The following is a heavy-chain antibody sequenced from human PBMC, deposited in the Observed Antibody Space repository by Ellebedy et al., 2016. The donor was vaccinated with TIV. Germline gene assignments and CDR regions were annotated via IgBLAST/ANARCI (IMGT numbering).Heavy chain of an antibody. V-gene: IGHV5-51*01. J-gene: IGHJ5*02. Sequence: GESLKISCKGSGYSFTSYWIGWVRQMPGKGLEWMGIIYPGDSDTRYSPSFQGQVTISADKSTSTAYLQWSSLKASDTAIYYCTRRESNYDFWSGFSYWFDPWGQGTLVTVSS. D-gene: IGHD3-3*01. CDR3: TRRESNYDFWSGFSYWFDP. CDR1: GYSFTSYW. CDR2: IYPGDSDT.